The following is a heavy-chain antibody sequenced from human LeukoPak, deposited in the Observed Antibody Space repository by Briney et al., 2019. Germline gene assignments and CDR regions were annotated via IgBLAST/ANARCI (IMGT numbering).Heavy chain of an antibody. V-gene: IGHV3-21*01. Sequence: GGSLRLSCAASGFTFSTYAMSWVRQAPGKGLEWVSSISGSNSYIFYADSVKGRFTVSRDNAKDSLYLQMNSLRAEDTAVYYCARALTTLTYEGYWGQGTLVTVSS. CDR1: GFTFSTYA. J-gene: IGHJ4*02. CDR3: ARALTTLTYEGY. D-gene: IGHD1-1*01. CDR2: ISGSNSYI.